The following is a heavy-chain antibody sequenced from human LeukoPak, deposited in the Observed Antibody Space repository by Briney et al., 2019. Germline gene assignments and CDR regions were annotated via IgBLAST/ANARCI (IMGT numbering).Heavy chain of an antibody. J-gene: IGHJ5*02. CDR1: GYTFTSYY. D-gene: IGHD3-22*01. CDR3: ARDLVGDYYDSSGNNWLDP. V-gene: IGHV1-46*01. Sequence: ASVKVSCKASGYTFTSYYMHWVRQAPGQGLEWMGIINPSGGSTSYAQKFQGRVTMTRDMSTSTVYMELSSLRSEDTAVYYCARDLVGDYYDSSGNNWLDPWGQGTLVTVSS. CDR2: INPSGGST.